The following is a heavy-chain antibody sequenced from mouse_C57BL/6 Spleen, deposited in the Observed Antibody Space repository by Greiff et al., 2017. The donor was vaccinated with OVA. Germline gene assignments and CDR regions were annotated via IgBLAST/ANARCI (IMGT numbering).Heavy chain of an antibody. Sequence: VKLQESGAELMKPGASVKLSCKATGYTFTGYWIEWVKQRPGHGLEWIGEILPGSGSTTYNEKFKGKATFTADTSSNTAYMQLSSLTTEDSAIYYCARRWVPAYYAMDYWGQGTSVTVSS. CDR3: ARRWVPAYYAMDY. CDR2: ILPGSGST. CDR1: GYTFTGYW. D-gene: IGHD2-3*01. J-gene: IGHJ4*01. V-gene: IGHV1-9*01.